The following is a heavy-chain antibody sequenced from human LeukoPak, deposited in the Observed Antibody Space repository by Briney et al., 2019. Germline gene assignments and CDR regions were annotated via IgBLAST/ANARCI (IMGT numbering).Heavy chain of an antibody. V-gene: IGHV4-30-4*08. CDR3: ARVFGIQWVDY. D-gene: IGHD3-10*02. Sequence: SQTLSLTCTVSGGPISSGDFYWSWIRQPPGKGLEWIGYIYYSGTTYYNPSLKSRVTISVDTSKNQFSLKLRSVTAADTAFYYCARVFGIQWVDYWGQGTLVTVSS. CDR2: IYYSGTT. J-gene: IGHJ4*02. CDR1: GGPISSGDFY.